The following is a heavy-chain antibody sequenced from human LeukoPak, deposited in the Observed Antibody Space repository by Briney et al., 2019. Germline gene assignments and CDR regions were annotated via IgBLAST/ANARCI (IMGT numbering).Heavy chain of an antibody. CDR1: GGSLSSYY. CDR3: ARVHIAAAGPYYFDY. Sequence: PSETLSLTCTVSGGSLSSYYWNWIRQPPGKGLEWIGYIYYSGSTNYNPSFKSRVTISVDTSKNQFSLKLSSVTAADTAVYYCARVHIAAAGPYYFDYWGQGTLVTVSS. J-gene: IGHJ4*02. V-gene: IGHV4-59*01. CDR2: IYYSGST. D-gene: IGHD6-13*01.